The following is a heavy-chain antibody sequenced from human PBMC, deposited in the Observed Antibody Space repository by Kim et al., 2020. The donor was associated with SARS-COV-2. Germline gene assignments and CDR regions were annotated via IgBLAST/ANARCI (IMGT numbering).Heavy chain of an antibody. V-gene: IGHV7-4-1*02. D-gene: IGHD3-3*01. CDR3: VREVSPTGASYTHYDFWTGSSSAVNWFDP. CDR1: GYSFPNYD. Sequence: ASVKVSCKASGYSFPNYDINWVRQAPGQGLEWMGWINTNTGNPTYAQDFTGRFVFSLDTSVSTAYLQIRSLKADDTAVYYCVREVSPTGASYTHYDFWTGSSSAVNWFDPWGQGTLVTVSS. J-gene: IGHJ5*02. CDR2: INTNTGNP.